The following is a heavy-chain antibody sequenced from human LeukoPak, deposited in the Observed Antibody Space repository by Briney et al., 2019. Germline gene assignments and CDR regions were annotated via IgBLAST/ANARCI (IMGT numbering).Heavy chain of an antibody. CDR3: AKYSY. CDR2: ISYDGSNK. J-gene: IGHJ4*02. CDR1: GFTFSSYG. D-gene: IGHD2-21*01. Sequence: GGSLRLSCEASGFTFSSYGMHWVRQAPGKGLEWVAVISYDGSNKYYADSVKGRFTISRDNSKNTLYLQMNSLRAEDTAVYYCAKYSYWGQGTLVSVSS. V-gene: IGHV3-30*18.